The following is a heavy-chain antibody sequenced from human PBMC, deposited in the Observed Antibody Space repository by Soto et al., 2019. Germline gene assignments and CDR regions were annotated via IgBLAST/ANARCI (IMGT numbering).Heavy chain of an antibody. CDR2: IKPDGSEQ. D-gene: IGHD1-20*01. J-gene: IGHJ6*02. Sequence: GGSLRLSFAASEGTVDEYYITWVRQAPGKGPEWVANIKPDGSEQYYVDSVKGRFTISRDNANNSLYLQMNSLRAEDTAVYFCERGNWNYSYGLDVWGQGTTVTV. V-gene: IGHV3-7*01. CDR1: EGTVDEYY. CDR3: ERGNWNYSYGLDV.